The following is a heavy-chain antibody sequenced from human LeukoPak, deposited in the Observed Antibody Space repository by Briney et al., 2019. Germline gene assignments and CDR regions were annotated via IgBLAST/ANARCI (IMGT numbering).Heavy chain of an antibody. V-gene: IGHV4-59*01. CDR2: IYYSGGT. J-gene: IGHJ4*02. Sequence: PSETLSLTCTVSGGSISSYYWSWIRQPPGKGLEWIGYIYYSGGTNYNPSLKSRVTISVDTSKNQFSLKLSSVTAADTAVYYCARTPYSSSWYYFDYWGQGTLVTVSS. D-gene: IGHD6-13*01. CDR3: ARTPYSSSWYYFDY. CDR1: GGSISSYY.